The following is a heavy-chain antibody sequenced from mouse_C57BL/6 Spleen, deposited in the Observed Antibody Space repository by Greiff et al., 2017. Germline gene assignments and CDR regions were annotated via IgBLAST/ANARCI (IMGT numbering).Heavy chain of an antibody. V-gene: IGHV1-42*01. Sequence: VQLKESGPELVKPGASVKISCKASGYSFTGYYMNWVKQSPEKSLEWIGEINPSTGGTTYNQKFKAKATLTVDKSSSTAYMQLKSLTSEDSAVYYCARPYYYGSSSPYAMDYWGQGTSVTVSS. CDR1: GYSFTGYY. CDR3: ARPYYYGSSSPYAMDY. CDR2: INPSTGGT. D-gene: IGHD1-1*01. J-gene: IGHJ4*01.